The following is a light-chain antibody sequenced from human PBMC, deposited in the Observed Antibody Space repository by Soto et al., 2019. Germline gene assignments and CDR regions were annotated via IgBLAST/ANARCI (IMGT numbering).Light chain of an antibody. V-gene: IGKV1-5*03. CDR3: QQSYSTPPT. CDR1: QSISGW. J-gene: IGKJ1*01. Sequence: DIQMTHSPSTLSASVGDRVTITCRASQSISGWLAWYQQKPGKAPKLLIYKASTLKSGVPSRFSGSGSGTDFTLTISSLQPEDFATYYCQQSYSTPPTFGQGTKVDIK. CDR2: KAS.